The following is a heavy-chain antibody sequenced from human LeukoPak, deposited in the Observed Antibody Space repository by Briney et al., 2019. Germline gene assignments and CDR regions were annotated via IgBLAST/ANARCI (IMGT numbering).Heavy chain of an antibody. Sequence: GGSLRLSCEASGFTLSNYAMNWVRQAPGKGLEWVSVISNSGHNTYYADSVKGRFTISRDISKNTLFLQMNSLRAEDTAVYYCAKGLKGCSGGSCYYFFDFWGQGTLVTVSS. V-gene: IGHV3-23*01. CDR1: GFTLSNYA. CDR3: AKGLKGCSGGSCYYFFDF. J-gene: IGHJ4*02. CDR2: ISNSGHNT. D-gene: IGHD2-15*01.